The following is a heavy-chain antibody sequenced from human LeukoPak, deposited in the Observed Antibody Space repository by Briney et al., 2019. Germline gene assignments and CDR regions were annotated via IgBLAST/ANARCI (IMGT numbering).Heavy chain of an antibody. CDR3: ARGKGIYCGGDCSALDY. Sequence: PGGSLRLSCTASGFTFSDYAIHWVRQAPGKGLEYVSAISTNGGTTYYADSVKGRFTISRDSSKNTLYLQMGSLGVEDMAVYYCARGKGIYCGGDCSALDYWGQGTLVTVSS. J-gene: IGHJ4*02. D-gene: IGHD2-21*02. CDR1: GFTFSDYA. V-gene: IGHV3-64*02. CDR2: ISTNGGTT.